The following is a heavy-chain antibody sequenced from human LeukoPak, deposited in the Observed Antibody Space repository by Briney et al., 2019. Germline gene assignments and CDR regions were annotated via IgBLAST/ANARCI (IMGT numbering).Heavy chain of an antibody. V-gene: IGHV4-4*07. CDR3: ARELRMTSYYYFDY. J-gene: IGHJ4*02. Sequence: PSETLSLTCTVSGGSISNYYWSWIRQPAGKGLEWIGRIYTSGSTNYNPSLKSRVTMSLDTSKNQFSLKLSSVTAADTAVYYCARELRMTSYYYFDYWGQGTLVTVSS. CDR2: IYTSGST. D-gene: IGHD2-21*01. CDR1: GGSISNYY.